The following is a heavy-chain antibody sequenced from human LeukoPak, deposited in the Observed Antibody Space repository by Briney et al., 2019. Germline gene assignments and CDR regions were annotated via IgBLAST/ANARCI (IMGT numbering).Heavy chain of an antibody. Sequence: GGSLRLSCAASGFTFRSYAMSWVRQAPGKGLVWVSAISGSGDCTYYSHSVKGRFNISRDNAENTLYVQMNLLSAEDTAVYYFAKPLVSDYYGSRGYWGYWGQETLVSVS. CDR2: ISGSGDCT. D-gene: IGHD3-22*01. J-gene: IGHJ4*02. CDR3: AKPLVSDYYGSRGYWGY. V-gene: IGHV3-23*01. CDR1: GFTFRSYA.